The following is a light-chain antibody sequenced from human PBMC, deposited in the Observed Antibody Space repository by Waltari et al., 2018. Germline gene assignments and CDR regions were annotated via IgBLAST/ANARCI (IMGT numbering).Light chain of an antibody. J-gene: IGKJ2*01. CDR3: QQYYSIPYT. Sequence: DIVMTQSPDFLPVSLGDRATISGRSSQSVFHSSTYGNAIALFQQRPGQPPKLLIYWTSTRESGVPDRFSGSGSGTDFTLTISSLQAEDVAVYYCQQYYSIPYTFGPGTKLEIK. V-gene: IGKV4-1*01. CDR2: WTS. CDR1: QSVFHSSTYGNA.